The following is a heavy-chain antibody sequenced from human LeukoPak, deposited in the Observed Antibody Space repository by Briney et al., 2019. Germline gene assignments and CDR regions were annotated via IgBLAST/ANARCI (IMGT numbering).Heavy chain of an antibody. Sequence: SSETLSLTCTVSGGSISSSSYYWGWIRQPPGKGLEWIGSIYYSGSTYYNPSLKSRVTISVDTSKNQFSLKLSSVTAADTAVYYCASIAAADKFDYWGQGTLVTVSS. CDR3: ASIAAADKFDY. J-gene: IGHJ4*02. V-gene: IGHV4-39*01. D-gene: IGHD6-13*01. CDR1: GGSISSSSYY. CDR2: IYYSGST.